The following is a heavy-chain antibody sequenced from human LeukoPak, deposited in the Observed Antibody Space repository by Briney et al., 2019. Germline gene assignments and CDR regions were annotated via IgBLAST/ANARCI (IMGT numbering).Heavy chain of an antibody. J-gene: IGHJ5*02. Sequence: GASVTVSCKASGYTFTIYDINWVRQATGQGLEWMGWMNPNSGNTGYAQKFQGRVTMTGNTSISTAYMELSSLRSEDTAVYYCARGVSSRSIAARLSWFDPWGQGTLVTVSS. D-gene: IGHD6-6*01. V-gene: IGHV1-8*01. CDR3: ARGVSSRSIAARLSWFDP. CDR2: MNPNSGNT. CDR1: GYTFTIYD.